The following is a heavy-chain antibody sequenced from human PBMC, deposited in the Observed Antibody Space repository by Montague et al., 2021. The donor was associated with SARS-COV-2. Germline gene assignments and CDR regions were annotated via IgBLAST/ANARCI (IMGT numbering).Heavy chain of an antibody. CDR3: ARGGGYCSGGSCYYWFDP. J-gene: IGHJ5*02. CDR2: IYNSGTT. V-gene: IGHV4-59*01. D-gene: IGHD2-15*01. Sequence: SETLSLTCTVSGGSISGYYRNWIRQPPGKGLEWIGYIYNSGTTNYNPSVKSRVTISVDTSKNQFSLKLNSVTAADTAVYYCARGGGYCSGGSCYYWFDPWGQGTLVTVSS. CDR1: GGSISGYY.